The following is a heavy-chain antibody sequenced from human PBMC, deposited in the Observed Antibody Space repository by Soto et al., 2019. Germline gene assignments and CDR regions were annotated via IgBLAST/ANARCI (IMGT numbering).Heavy chain of an antibody. V-gene: IGHV1-18*01. D-gene: IGHD3-10*01. CDR2: ISAYNGNT. Sequence: GASVKVSCKASGYTFTSYGISWVRQAPGQGLEWMGWISAYNGNTNYAQKFQGWVTMTRDTSISTAYMELSRLRSDDTAVYYCARGGSLWFGELSAYYYGMDVWGQGTTVTVSS. CDR1: GYTFTSYG. CDR3: ARGGSLWFGELSAYYYGMDV. J-gene: IGHJ6*02.